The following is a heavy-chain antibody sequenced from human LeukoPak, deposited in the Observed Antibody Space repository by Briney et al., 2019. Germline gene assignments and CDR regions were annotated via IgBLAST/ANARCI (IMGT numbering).Heavy chain of an antibody. CDR2: IWFDGSDK. D-gene: IGHD3-10*01. V-gene: IGHV3-33*01. CDR1: GFTFGTYG. J-gene: IGHJ4*02. CDR3: ARALYGGAGSYFDY. Sequence: PGGSLRLSCAASGFTFGTYGVHWVRQAPGKGLEWVADIWFDGSDKYYADSVKGRFTISRDNSKNTLYLQLNSLRAEDTAVYYCARALYGGAGSYFDYWGQGTLVTVSS.